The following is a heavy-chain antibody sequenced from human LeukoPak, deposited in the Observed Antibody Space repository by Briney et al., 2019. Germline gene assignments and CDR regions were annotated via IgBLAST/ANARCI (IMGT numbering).Heavy chain of an antibody. CDR2: IYPGDSDT. V-gene: IGHV5-51*01. CDR1: GYSFTSYW. CDR3: ARQLDHKSMYDSSGYYPMDV. D-gene: IGHD3-22*01. Sequence: GESLQVSCKGSGYSFTSYWIGWVRQMPGKGLEWMGIIYPGDSDTRYSPSFQGQVTISADKSISTAYLQWSSLKASDTAMYYCARQLDHKSMYDSSGYYPMDVWGQGTTVTVSS. J-gene: IGHJ6*02.